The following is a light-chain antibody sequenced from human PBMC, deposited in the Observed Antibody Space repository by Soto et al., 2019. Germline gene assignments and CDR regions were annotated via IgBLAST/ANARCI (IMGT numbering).Light chain of an antibody. J-gene: IGLJ2*01. CDR1: SSDVGGHNY. Sequence: QSVLTQPASVSGAPGQSTTISCTGTSSDVGGHNYVSWYQQHPGKAPKLMIYEVSNRPSGISNRFSGSKSGNTASLTISGLQAEDEADYYCSSYTSSSTLVFGGGTKVTV. V-gene: IGLV2-14*01. CDR3: SSYTSSSTLV. CDR2: EVS.